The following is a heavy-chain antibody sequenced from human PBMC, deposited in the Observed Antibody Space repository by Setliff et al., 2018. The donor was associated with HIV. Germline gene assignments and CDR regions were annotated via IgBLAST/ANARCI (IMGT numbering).Heavy chain of an antibody. CDR2: IYYSGRT. J-gene: IGHJ5*02. CDR3: SPYDFWGGPRGGLGWFDP. CDR1: SGSMTSTGYY. V-gene: IGHV4-39*02. Sequence: PSETLSLTCTVSSGSMTSTGYYWGWSPQPPGQGPEWVGRIYYSGRTYYKPFLKSRVTICVDTSKNHFSLKMGSVTAADTAVYYCSPYDFWGGPRGGLGWFDPWGQGTLVTVSS. D-gene: IGHD3-3*01.